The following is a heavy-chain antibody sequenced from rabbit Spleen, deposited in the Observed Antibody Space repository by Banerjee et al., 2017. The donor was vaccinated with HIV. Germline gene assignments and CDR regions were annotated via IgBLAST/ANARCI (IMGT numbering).Heavy chain of an antibody. Sequence: QEQLVESGGGLVKPGACMTITCKASGLDFSINFWICWVRQAPGKGLEWIACIDVTKRGCPYYTTWSKHLFTISRTSSTTVTLQMTSLTAADTATYFCSRDLPYIIGWNFSFWGPVTLVTVS. CDR1: GLDFSINFW. CDR3: SRDLPYIIGWNFSF. V-gene: IGHV1S45*01. CDR2: IDVTKRGCP. J-gene: IGHJ6*01. D-gene: IGHD7-1*01.